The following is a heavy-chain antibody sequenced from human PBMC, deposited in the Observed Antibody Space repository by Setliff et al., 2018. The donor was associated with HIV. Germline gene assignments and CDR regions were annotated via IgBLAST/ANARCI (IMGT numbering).Heavy chain of an antibody. V-gene: IGHV1-69*05. CDR1: GGTFSSYA. Sequence: SVKVSCKVSGGTFSSYAISWVRQAPGQGLEWMGGIIPIFGTANYAQKFQGRVTITTDESTSTAYMELSSLRFEDTAVYYCARGRQQLVHGAFDIWGQGTMVTVSS. J-gene: IGHJ3*02. CDR3: ARGRQQLVHGAFDI. D-gene: IGHD6-13*01. CDR2: IIPIFGTA.